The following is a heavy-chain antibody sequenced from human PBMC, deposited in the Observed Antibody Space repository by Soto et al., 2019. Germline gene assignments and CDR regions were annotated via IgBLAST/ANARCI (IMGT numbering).Heavy chain of an antibody. D-gene: IGHD3-22*01. V-gene: IGHV3-23*01. Sequence: GGSLRLSCAASGFTFSSYAMGWVRQGPGKGLEWVAVVSIGGSTHYADSVRGRFTISRDNSRNTLYLQMSSLRAEDTAVYYCATYHYQSSTYRRLDYWGQGSLVTVSS. CDR2: VSIGGST. J-gene: IGHJ4*02. CDR1: GFTFSSYA. CDR3: ATYHYQSSTYRRLDY.